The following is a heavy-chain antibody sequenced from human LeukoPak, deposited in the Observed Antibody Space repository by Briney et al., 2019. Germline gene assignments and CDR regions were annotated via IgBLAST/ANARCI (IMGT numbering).Heavy chain of an antibody. Sequence: GGSLRLSCAASGFTFSKTWMSWVRQAPGKGLEWVANIKVDGSERYYVDSVKGRFTISRDNAKNSLYLQMNSLRAEDTAIYYGARDWNYGFDYWGQGTLVTVSS. D-gene: IGHD1-7*01. CDR1: GFTFSKTW. V-gene: IGHV3-7*01. J-gene: IGHJ4*02. CDR2: IKVDGSER. CDR3: ARDWNYGFDY.